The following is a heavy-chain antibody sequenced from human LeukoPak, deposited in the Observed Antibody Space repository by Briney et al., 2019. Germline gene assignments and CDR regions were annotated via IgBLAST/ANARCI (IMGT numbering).Heavy chain of an antibody. V-gene: IGHV1-2*02. CDR2: INPNNGGI. Sequence: ASVKVSCKASGYTFTGYYMHWVRQAPEQGLEWMGWINPNNGGINDALKLQGRVTMTRVTSISTAYMELSRLRSDDTAVYYCAKESYRLDLVAVPATSPWDYWGQGTLVTVSS. CDR1: GYTFTGYY. CDR3: AKESYRLDLVAVPATSPWDY. J-gene: IGHJ4*02. D-gene: IGHD2-2*03.